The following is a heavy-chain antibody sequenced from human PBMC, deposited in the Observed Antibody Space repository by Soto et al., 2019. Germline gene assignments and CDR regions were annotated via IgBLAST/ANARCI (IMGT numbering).Heavy chain of an antibody. CDR1: GYTFTSYC. V-gene: IGHV1-18*01. Sequence: GASVKVCCKASGYTFTSYCISWVRQATEQGLEWMGWISAYNGNTNYAQKLQGRVTMTTDTSTSTAYMELRSLRSDDTAVYYCARRYCSGGSCWIGYYYYGMDVWGQGTTVIVSS. J-gene: IGHJ6*02. CDR3: ARRYCSGGSCWIGYYYYGMDV. CDR2: ISAYNGNT. D-gene: IGHD2-15*01.